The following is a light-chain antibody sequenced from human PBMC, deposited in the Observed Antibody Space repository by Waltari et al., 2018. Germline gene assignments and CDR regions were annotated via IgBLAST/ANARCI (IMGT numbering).Light chain of an antibody. J-gene: IGKJ2*01. Sequence: EIVLTQSPGTLSLSPGERATLSCRASQSFSGRFLAWYQQKPGQAPRLLIYGASNRATGIPDMFSGSESETDFTLAISRLEPEDCAVYFCQQYGTSPPYTFGQGTKLEIK. CDR3: QQYGTSPPYT. CDR1: QSFSGRF. V-gene: IGKV3-20*01. CDR2: GAS.